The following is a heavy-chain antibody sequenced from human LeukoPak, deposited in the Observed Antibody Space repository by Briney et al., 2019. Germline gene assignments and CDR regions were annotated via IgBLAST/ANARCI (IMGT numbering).Heavy chain of an antibody. Sequence: ASVKVSCKASGGTFSSYAISWVRQAPGQGLEWMGRIIPIFGTADYAQKFQGRVTITTDESTSTAYMELSSLRSEDTAVYYCARETIVAPVPDYWGQGTLVTVSS. CDR1: GGTFSSYA. CDR3: ARETIVAPVPDY. CDR2: IIPIFGTA. J-gene: IGHJ4*02. D-gene: IGHD5-12*01. V-gene: IGHV1-69*05.